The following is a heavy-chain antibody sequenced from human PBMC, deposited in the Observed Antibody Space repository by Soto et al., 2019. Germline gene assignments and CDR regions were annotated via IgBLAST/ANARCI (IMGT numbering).Heavy chain of an antibody. V-gene: IGHV4-34*01. CDR1: GGSFIGYY. J-gene: IGHJ6*02. Sequence: SETLSLTCAVYGGSFIGYYWSWILQPPGKGLEWIGEINHSGSTNYNPSLKSRVTISVDTSKNQFSLKLSSVTAADTAVYYCARELPYYYYGMDVWGQGTTVTVSS. CDR3: ARELPYYYYGMDV. CDR2: INHSGST.